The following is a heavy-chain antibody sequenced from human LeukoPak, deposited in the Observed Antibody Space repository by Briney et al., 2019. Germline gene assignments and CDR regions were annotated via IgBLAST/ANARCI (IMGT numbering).Heavy chain of an antibody. D-gene: IGHD3-3*01. CDR2: INHSGST. J-gene: IGHJ3*02. Sequence: SETLSLTCTVSGGSISSSSYYWSWIRQPPGKGLEWIGEINHSGSTNYNPSLKSRVTISVDTSKNQFSLKLSSVTAADTAVYYCARGSPPNYDFWSGYPVDAFDIWGQGTMVTVSS. CDR1: GGSISSSSYY. V-gene: IGHV4-39*07. CDR3: ARGSPPNYDFWSGYPVDAFDI.